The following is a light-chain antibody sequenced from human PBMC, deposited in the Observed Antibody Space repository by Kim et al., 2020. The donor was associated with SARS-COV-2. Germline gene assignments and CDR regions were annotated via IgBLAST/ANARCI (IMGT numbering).Light chain of an antibody. Sequence: AVTGDRVTIPCRASQGISSYLAWYQQKPGKAPKLLIYGTFILQSGVPSRFSGSGSGTDFTLTISSLQSEDFATYYCQQYYSYPWTFGQGTKVDIK. V-gene: IGKV1-8*01. CDR2: GTF. J-gene: IGKJ1*01. CDR1: QGISSY. CDR3: QQYYSYPWT.